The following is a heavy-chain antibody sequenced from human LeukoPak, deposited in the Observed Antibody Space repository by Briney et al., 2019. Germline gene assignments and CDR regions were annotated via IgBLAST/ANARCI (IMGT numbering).Heavy chain of an antibody. D-gene: IGHD6-19*01. CDR2: IKEDGSQI. CDR1: GFSFRSHW. Sequence: GGSLRLSCAVSGFSFRSHWMSWVRQAPGKGLEWVANIKEDGSQIYYVDSVKGRFTISRDNAQNSVYLQMNSLRGEDTAVYYCARDVGSGWFDYWGQGTPVTVSS. V-gene: IGHV3-7*01. J-gene: IGHJ4*02. CDR3: ARDVGSGWFDY.